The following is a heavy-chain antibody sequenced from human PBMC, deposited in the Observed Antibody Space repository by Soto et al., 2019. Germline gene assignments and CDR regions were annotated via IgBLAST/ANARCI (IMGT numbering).Heavy chain of an antibody. V-gene: IGHV4-59*01. J-gene: IGHJ4*02. CDR2: IYYSGST. D-gene: IGHD4-17*01. Sequence: TSETLSLTCTVSGGSISSYYWSWIRQPPGKGLEWIGYIYYSGSTNYNPSLKSRVTISVDTSKNQFSLKLSSVTAADTAVYYCARGNDYGDYNYWGQGTLVTVSS. CDR1: GGSISSYY. CDR3: ARGNDYGDYNY.